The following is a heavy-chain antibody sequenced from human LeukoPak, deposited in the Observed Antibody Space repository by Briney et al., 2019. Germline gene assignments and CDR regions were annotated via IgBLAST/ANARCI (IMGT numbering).Heavy chain of an antibody. CDR3: ARVGSTSYYYFYYMDV. D-gene: IGHD2-2*01. V-gene: IGHV4-59*01. J-gene: IGHJ6*03. Sequence: PSETLSLTCTVSGGSISSYYWSWIRQPPGKGLEWIGYIYYSGSTNYIPSLKSRVTISVDTSKNQFSLKLSSVTAADTAVYYCARVGSTSYYYFYYMDVWGKGTTVTVSS. CDR2: IYYSGST. CDR1: GGSISSYY.